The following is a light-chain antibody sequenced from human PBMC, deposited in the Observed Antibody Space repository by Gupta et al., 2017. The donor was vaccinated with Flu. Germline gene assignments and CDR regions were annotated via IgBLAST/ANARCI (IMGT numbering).Light chain of an antibody. CDR2: AAS. V-gene: IGKV1-39*01. Sequence: DIQMTQSPSSQPAFVGDRVSINCRTNQSIRIYLNWYQQKPGKVPNLLIYAASNLRSGVPSRFSGTGSGTDFTLTINSLQPEDFATYYCQQNYRIPWTFGQGTKVEI. CDR1: QSIRIY. CDR3: QQNYRIPWT. J-gene: IGKJ1*01.